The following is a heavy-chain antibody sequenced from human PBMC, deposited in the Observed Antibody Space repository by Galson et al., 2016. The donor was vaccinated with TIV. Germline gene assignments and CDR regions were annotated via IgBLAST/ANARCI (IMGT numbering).Heavy chain of an antibody. Sequence: SLRLSCAVSGFTFSNYAMVWVRQTPEKGLEWVAAISNGGNTYHLDSVKGRFTISRDNSKNQVYLQMSSLRDEDTGVYHCAKGSVASCSGPVCYPLDYWGQGTLVTVSS. CDR3: AKGSVASCSGPVCYPLDY. D-gene: IGHD2-15*01. J-gene: IGHJ4*02. CDR1: GFTFSNYA. CDR2: ISNGGNT. V-gene: IGHV3-23*01.